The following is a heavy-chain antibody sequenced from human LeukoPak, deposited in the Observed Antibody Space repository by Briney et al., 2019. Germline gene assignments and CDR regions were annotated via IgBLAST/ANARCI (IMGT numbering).Heavy chain of an antibody. J-gene: IGHJ5*02. Sequence: SVTVSCKASGGTFSSYAISWVRQAPGQGLGWMGGIIPIFGTANYAQKFQGRVTITADESTSTAYMELSSLRSEDTAVYYCAREAIDFWSGYYISNWFDPWGQGTLVTVSS. V-gene: IGHV1-69*13. D-gene: IGHD3-3*01. CDR2: IIPIFGTA. CDR3: AREAIDFWSGYYISNWFDP. CDR1: GGTFSSYA.